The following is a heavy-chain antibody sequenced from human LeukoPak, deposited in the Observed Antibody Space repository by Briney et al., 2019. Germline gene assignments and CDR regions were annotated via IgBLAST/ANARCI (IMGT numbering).Heavy chain of an antibody. CDR2: IYTSGST. Sequence: SQTLSLTCTVSGRSLSSYYWSWIRQPAAKGLEWIGRIYTSGSTNYNPSLKSRVTMSVDTSKNQFSLKLSSLTAADTAVYYCARGDYRSGWYGYWGQGTLVTVSS. J-gene: IGHJ4*02. V-gene: IGHV4-4*07. CDR3: ARGDYRSGWYGY. D-gene: IGHD6-19*01. CDR1: GRSLSSYY.